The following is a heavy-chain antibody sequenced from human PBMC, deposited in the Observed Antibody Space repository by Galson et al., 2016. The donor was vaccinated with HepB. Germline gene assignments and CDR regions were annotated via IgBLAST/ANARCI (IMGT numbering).Heavy chain of an antibody. J-gene: IGHJ4*02. CDR3: ARDRKYYDSRLDY. CDR2: IYYSGST. D-gene: IGHD3-22*01. V-gene: IGHV4-31*03. CDR1: GGSISSGGYY. Sequence: TLSLTCTVSGGSISSGGYYWSWIRQHPGKGLEWIGYIYYSGSTSYNPSLKSRVTISVDTSKNQFSLKLSSVTAADTAVYYCARDRKYYDSRLDYWGQGTLVTVSS.